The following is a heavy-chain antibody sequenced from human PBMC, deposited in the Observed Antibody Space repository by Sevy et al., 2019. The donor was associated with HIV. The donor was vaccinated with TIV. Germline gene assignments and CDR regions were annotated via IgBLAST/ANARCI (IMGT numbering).Heavy chain of an antibody. D-gene: IGHD3-22*01. J-gene: IGHJ4*02. CDR1: GYTFADHF. Sequence: ASVKVSCEASGYTFADHFIHWVRQAPGQGLEWMGWINPKTGGTDYAQNFQGRDSMTSDTSITTGYMELRRLRSDDTAMYYCARETGRKLYYDNSGYVVYWGQGTLVTVSS. CDR2: INPKTGGT. CDR3: ARETGRKLYYDNSGYVVY. V-gene: IGHV1-2*02.